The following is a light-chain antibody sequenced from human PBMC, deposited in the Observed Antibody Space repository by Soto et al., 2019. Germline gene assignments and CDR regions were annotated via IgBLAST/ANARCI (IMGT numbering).Light chain of an antibody. J-gene: IGKJ1*01. CDR2: GAS. V-gene: IGKV3-15*01. CDR3: QQYNNWPRT. CDR1: QSVSSN. Sequence: EILLTQSPGTLSLSPGERATLSCRASQSVSSNSAWYQQKPGQAPRLLIYGASTRATGIPARFSGSGSGTEFTLTISSLQSEDFAVYYCQQYNNWPRTFGQGTKVDIK.